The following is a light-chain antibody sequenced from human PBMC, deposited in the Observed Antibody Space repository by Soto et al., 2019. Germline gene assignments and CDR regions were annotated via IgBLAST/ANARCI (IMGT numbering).Light chain of an antibody. V-gene: IGKV3-20*01. CDR3: QQYDNSPWT. CDR1: QSVSSSY. Sequence: EIVLTQSPGTLSLSPGEGATFSCRASQSVSSSYLAWYQQKPGQAPRLLIYGASSRATGIPDRFSGGGSGTDFTLTISRLEPEDFAVYYCQQYDNSPWTFGQGTKVEIK. CDR2: GAS. J-gene: IGKJ1*01.